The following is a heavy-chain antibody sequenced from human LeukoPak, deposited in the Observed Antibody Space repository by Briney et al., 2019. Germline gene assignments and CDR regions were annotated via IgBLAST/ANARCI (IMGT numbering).Heavy chain of an antibody. Sequence: PGRSLRLSCTASGFTFGNYAMSWFRQAPGKGLEWVGFIRSKAYGGTTEYAASVKGRFTISRDDSKSIAYLQMNSLKTEDTAVYYCTPRPREVRGVNGWFDPWGQGTLVTVSS. J-gene: IGHJ5*02. CDR3: TPRPREVRGVNGWFDP. V-gene: IGHV3-49*03. CDR1: GFTFGNYA. CDR2: IRSKAYGGTT. D-gene: IGHD3-10*01.